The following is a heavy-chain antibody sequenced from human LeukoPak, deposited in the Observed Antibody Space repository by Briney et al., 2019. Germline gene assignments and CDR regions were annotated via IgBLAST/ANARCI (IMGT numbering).Heavy chain of an antibody. CDR1: GGSISSYY. V-gene: IGHV4-59*01. CDR2: IYYSGST. J-gene: IGHJ6*03. CDR3: ARALSSGWYVDYYYYMDV. D-gene: IGHD6-19*01. Sequence: SETLSLTCTVSGGSISSYYWSWIRQPPGKGLEWIGYIYYSGSTNYNPSLKGRVTISVDTSKNQFSLKLSSVTAADTAVYYCARALSSGWYVDYYYYMDVWGKGTTVTISS.